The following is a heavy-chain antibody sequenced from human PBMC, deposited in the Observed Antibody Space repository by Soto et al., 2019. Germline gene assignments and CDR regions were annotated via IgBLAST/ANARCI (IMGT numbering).Heavy chain of an antibody. J-gene: IGHJ4*02. CDR1: GGSVSSGSYY. CDR2: IYYSGST. V-gene: IGHV4-61*01. CDR3: ARGEDYGDYSDYFDY. Sequence: QVQLQESGPGLVKPSATLSLTCTVSGGSVSSGSYYWSWIRPPPGKEREWIGYIYYSGSTNYNPSLKSRVTRSVDTSKNQFSLKLSSVTAADKAVYYCARGEDYGDYSDYFDYWGQGTLVTVSS. D-gene: IGHD4-17*01.